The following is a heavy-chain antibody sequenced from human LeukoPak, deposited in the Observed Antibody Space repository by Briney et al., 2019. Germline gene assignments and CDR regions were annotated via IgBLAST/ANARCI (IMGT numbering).Heavy chain of an antibody. V-gene: IGHV1-2*02. CDR3: ARVTGESSSWWFDWFDP. D-gene: IGHD6-13*01. J-gene: IGHJ5*02. Sequence: ASVKVSCKASGYTFTGYYVHWVRQAPGQGLEWMGWINPNSGGTNYAQKFQGRVTMTRDTSISTAYMELSRLRSDDTAVYYCARVTGESSSWWFDWFDPWGQGTLVTVSS. CDR2: INPNSGGT. CDR1: GYTFTGYY.